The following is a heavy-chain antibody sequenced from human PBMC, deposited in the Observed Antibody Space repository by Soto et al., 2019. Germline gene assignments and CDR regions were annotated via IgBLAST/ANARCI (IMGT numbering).Heavy chain of an antibody. J-gene: IGHJ6*02. D-gene: IGHD3-3*01. CDR1: GGSVSSSNW. CDR2: IYHSGST. V-gene: IGHV4-4*02. Sequence: PSETLSLTCAVSGGSVSSSNWWSWVRQPPGKGLEWIGEIYHSGSTNYNPSLKSRVTISVDKSKNQFSLKLSSVTAADTAVYYCARVLVVRFLEWSHRGMDVWGQGTTVTVSS. CDR3: ARVLVVRFLEWSHRGMDV.